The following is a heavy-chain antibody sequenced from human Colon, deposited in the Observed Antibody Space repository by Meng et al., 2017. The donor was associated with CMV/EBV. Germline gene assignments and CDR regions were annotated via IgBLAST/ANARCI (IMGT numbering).Heavy chain of an antibody. V-gene: IGHV4-59*01. D-gene: IGHD2-2*01. CDR3: AGNVEVLPTAKVLWDY. Sequence: SETLSLTCTVSGGSIRNYYWSWIRQSPGKELEWIGYIYSNGGTNYSPALKSRVTISVDTSKNQFSLRLNSVTAADTAVYYCAGNVEVLPTAKVLWDYWGQGMLVTVSS. CDR2: IYSNGGT. J-gene: IGHJ4*02. CDR1: GGSIRNYY.